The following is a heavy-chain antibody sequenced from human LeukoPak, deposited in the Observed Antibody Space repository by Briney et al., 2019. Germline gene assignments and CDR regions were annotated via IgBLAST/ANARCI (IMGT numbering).Heavy chain of an antibody. Sequence: ASVKVSCKASGYTFTGYYMHWVRQAPGQGLEWMGRINPNSGGTNYAQKFQGRVTMTRDTSIGTAYMELSRLRSDDTAVYYCARDPSYYGSGRVVNWFDPWGQGTLVTVSS. J-gene: IGHJ5*02. CDR3: ARDPSYYGSGRVVNWFDP. V-gene: IGHV1-2*06. D-gene: IGHD3-10*01. CDR2: INPNSGGT. CDR1: GYTFTGYY.